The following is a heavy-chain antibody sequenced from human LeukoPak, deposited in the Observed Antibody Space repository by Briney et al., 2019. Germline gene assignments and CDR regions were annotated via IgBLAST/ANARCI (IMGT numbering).Heavy chain of an antibody. CDR1: GFTFSSYE. CDR3: ARDQAGSGHYADY. V-gene: IGHV3-48*03. D-gene: IGHD3-10*01. Sequence: GGSLRLSCAAAGFTFSSYEMNWVRQAPGKGLEWVSYISSSGSTIYYADSVKGRFTISRDYSKNTLYLHMNSLRAEDTAVYYCARDQAGSGHYADYWGQGTLVTVSS. J-gene: IGHJ4*02. CDR2: ISSSGSTI.